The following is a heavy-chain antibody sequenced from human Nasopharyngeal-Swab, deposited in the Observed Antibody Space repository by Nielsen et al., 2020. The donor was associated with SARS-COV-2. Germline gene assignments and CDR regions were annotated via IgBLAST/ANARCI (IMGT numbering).Heavy chain of an antibody. CDR2: IYYSGST. J-gene: IGHJ4*02. V-gene: IGHV4-39*01. Sequence: SSYYWGWIRQPPGKGLEWIGSIYYSGSTYYNPSLKSRVTISVETSKNQFSLKLSSVTAADTAVYYCARGLERRFYWGQGTLVTVSS. CDR1: SSYY. CDR3: ARGLERRFY. D-gene: IGHD1-1*01.